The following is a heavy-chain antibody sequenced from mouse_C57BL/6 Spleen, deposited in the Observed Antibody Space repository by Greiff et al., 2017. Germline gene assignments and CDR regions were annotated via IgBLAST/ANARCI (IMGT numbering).Heavy chain of an antibody. J-gene: IGHJ3*01. V-gene: IGHV1-22*01. D-gene: IGHD1-1*01. Sequence: EVQLQQSGPELVKPGASVKMSCKASGYTFTDYNMHWVKQSHGKSLEWIGYINPNNGGTSYNQKFKGKATLTVNKSSSTAYMELRSLTSEDSAVYYCARYYYGSEGWFAYWGQGTLVTVSA. CDR3: ARYYYGSEGWFAY. CDR2: INPNNGGT. CDR1: GYTFTDYN.